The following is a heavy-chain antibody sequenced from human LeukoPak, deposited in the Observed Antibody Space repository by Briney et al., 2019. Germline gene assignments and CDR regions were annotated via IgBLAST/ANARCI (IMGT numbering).Heavy chain of an antibody. J-gene: IGHJ3*02. Sequence: GASVKVSCKASGYTFTSYDINWVRQANGQGLEWMGWMNPNSGNTSYAQKFQGRVTMTRNTSISTAYMELSSLRSEDTAVYYCARVFGPPSWYDFWSGYKPTDAFDIWGQGTMVTVSS. CDR2: MNPNSGNT. CDR1: GYTFTSYD. CDR3: ARVFGPPSWYDFWSGYKPTDAFDI. D-gene: IGHD3-3*01. V-gene: IGHV1-8*01.